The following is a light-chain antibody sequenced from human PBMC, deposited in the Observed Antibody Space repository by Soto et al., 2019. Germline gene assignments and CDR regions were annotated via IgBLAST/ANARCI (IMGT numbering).Light chain of an antibody. Sequence: QLVLTQSPSASASLGASVKLTCTRSSGHSSYAIAWHQQQPEQGPRYLMKLNSDGSHSKGDGIPDRFSGSSSGAERYLTISSLQSEDEADYYCQTWGTGIHYVFGTGTKLTVL. CDR2: LNSDGSH. CDR1: SGHSSYA. V-gene: IGLV4-69*01. CDR3: QTWGTGIHYV. J-gene: IGLJ1*01.